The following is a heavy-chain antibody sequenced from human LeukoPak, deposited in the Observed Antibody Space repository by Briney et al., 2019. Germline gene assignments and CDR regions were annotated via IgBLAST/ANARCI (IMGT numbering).Heavy chain of an antibody. V-gene: IGHV4-34*01. CDR3: ARRMVVTAIQTPYYFDY. CDR1: GGSFSGYY. CDR2: INHSGSN. Sequence: PSETLSLTCAVYGGSFSGYYWSWIRQPPGQGLEWIGEINHSGSNNYNPSLKSRVTISVDTSKNQFSLKLSSVTAADTAVYYCARRMVVTAIQTPYYFDYWGQGTLVTVSS. J-gene: IGHJ4*02. D-gene: IGHD2-21*02.